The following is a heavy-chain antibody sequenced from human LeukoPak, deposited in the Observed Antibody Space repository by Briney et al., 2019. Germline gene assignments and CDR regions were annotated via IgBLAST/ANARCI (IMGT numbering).Heavy chain of an antibody. Sequence: GASVKVSCKASGYTFTGYYVHWVRQAPGQGLEWTGWINPNSGGTNYAQKFQGRVTMTRDTSISTAYMELSRLRSDDTAVYYCARVPKDIVVVVAAREYYFDYWGQGTLVTVSS. D-gene: IGHD2-15*01. CDR3: ARVPKDIVVVVAAREYYFDY. V-gene: IGHV1-2*02. J-gene: IGHJ4*02. CDR2: INPNSGGT. CDR1: GYTFTGYY.